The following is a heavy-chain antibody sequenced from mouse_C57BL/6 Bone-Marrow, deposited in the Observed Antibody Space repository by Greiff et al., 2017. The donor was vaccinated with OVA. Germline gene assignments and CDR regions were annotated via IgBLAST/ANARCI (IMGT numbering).Heavy chain of an antibody. Sequence: QVQLQQSGAELVKPGASVKLSCKTSGYTFTSYWMHWVKQRPGQGLEWIGMIHPNSGSTNYNEKFKSKATLTVDTSSSTAYMQLSSLTSEDSAVYYCSRGGFYYSNYVGWYFDVWGTGTTVTVSS. V-gene: IGHV1-64*01. CDR1: GYTFTSYW. D-gene: IGHD2-5*01. J-gene: IGHJ1*03. CDR3: SRGGFYYSNYVGWYFDV. CDR2: IHPNSGST.